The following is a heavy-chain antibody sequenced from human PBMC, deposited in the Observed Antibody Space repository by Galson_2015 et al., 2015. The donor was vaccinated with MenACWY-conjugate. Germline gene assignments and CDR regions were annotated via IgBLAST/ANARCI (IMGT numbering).Heavy chain of an antibody. CDR2: IIPIFGTA. CDR1: GGTFSSYA. CDR3: ARGLSGYDSADYYGMDV. V-gene: IGHV1-69*13. Sequence: SVKVSCKASGGTFSSYAISWVRQAPGQGLEWMGGIIPIFGTANYAQKFQGRVTITADESTSTAYMELSSLRSEDTAVYYCARGLSGYDSADYYGMDVWGQGTTVTVSS. J-gene: IGHJ6*02. D-gene: IGHD5-12*01.